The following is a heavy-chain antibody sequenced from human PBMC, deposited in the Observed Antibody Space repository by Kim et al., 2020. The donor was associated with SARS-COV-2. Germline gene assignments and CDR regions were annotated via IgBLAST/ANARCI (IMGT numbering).Heavy chain of an antibody. J-gene: IGHJ4*02. CDR3: DAADY. CDR2: ISDSGRNT. Sequence: GGSLRLSCAASGFTFGIYAMSWARQAPGKGLEWVSTISDSGRNTHYADSVKGRFTISRDNSMNTLYLQMNSLRAEDTAVYYCDAADYWGQGTRVTVSS. CDR1: GFTFGIYA. V-gene: IGHV3-23*01.